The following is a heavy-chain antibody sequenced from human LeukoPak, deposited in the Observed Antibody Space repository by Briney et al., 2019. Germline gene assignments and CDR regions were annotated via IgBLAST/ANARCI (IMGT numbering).Heavy chain of an antibody. Sequence: ASETLSLTCTVSGGSISSSSYYWGWIRQPPGKGLEWIGSIYYSGSTYYNPSLKSRVTISVDTSKNQFSLKLSSVTAADTAVYYCAGTVTTNYYYYMDVWGKGTTVTVSS. V-gene: IGHV4-39*07. CDR2: IYYSGST. J-gene: IGHJ6*03. D-gene: IGHD4-11*01. CDR3: AGTVTTNYYYYMDV. CDR1: GGSISSSSYY.